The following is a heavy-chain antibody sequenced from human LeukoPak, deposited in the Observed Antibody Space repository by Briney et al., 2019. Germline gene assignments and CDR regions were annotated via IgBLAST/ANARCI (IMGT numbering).Heavy chain of an antibody. J-gene: IGHJ4*02. V-gene: IGHV3-23*01. CDR1: GFTFSSYA. Sequence: GGSLRLSCAASGFTFSSYAMSWVRQAPGKGLEWVSDISGSGGSTYYADSVKGRFTISRDNSKNTLYLQMNSLRAEDTAVYYCAKAFDSSVRMPYDYWGQGTLVTVSS. CDR3: AKAFDSSVRMPYDY. D-gene: IGHD6-6*01. CDR2: ISGSGGST.